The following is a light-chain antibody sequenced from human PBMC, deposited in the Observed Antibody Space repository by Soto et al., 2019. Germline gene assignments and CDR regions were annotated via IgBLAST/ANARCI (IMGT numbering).Light chain of an antibody. J-gene: IGKJ5*01. Sequence: DIQLTQSPSXLSASVGDRVTITCRARQGISSYLAWYQQKPGKAPKLLIYAASTLQSGVPSRFSGSGSGTEFTLTISRLQSEDFATYYCQQLNSYPITFGQAPHWRL. CDR3: QQLNSYPIT. V-gene: IGKV1-9*01. CDR2: AAS. CDR1: QGISSY.